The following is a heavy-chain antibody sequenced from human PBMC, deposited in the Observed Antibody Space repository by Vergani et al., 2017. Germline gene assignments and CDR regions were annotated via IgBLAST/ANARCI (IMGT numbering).Heavy chain of an antibody. CDR3: ARQEQQLVHGGFDY. D-gene: IGHD6-13*01. CDR2: IYYSGSP. Sequence: QVQLQQWGAGLLKPSETLSLTCAVYGGSFSGYYWSWIRQPPGKGLEWIGSIYYSGSPYYNPSLKSRVTISVDTSKNQFSRKLSSVTAADTAVYYCARQEQQLVHGGFDYWGQGTLVTVSS. J-gene: IGHJ4*02. CDR1: GGSFSGYY. V-gene: IGHV4-34*01.